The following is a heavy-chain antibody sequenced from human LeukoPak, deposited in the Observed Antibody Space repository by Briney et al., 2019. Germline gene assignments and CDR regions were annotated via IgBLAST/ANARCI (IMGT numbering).Heavy chain of an antibody. D-gene: IGHD3-3*01. CDR1: GFTFSSYW. CDR2: IRQDGSEK. J-gene: IGHJ6*04. Sequence: GGSLRLSCAASGFTFSSYWMSWVRQAPGKGLEWVANIRQDGSEKYYVDSVKGRFTISRDNAKNSLHLQMNSLRAEDTAVYYCARDKVTDFGYGMDVWGKGTTVTVSS. V-gene: IGHV3-7*03. CDR3: ARDKVTDFGYGMDV.